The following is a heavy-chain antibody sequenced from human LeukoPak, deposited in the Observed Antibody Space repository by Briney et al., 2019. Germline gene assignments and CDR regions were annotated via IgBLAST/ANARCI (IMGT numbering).Heavy chain of an antibody. J-gene: IGHJ5*02. CDR1: GFTLSRYW. V-gene: IGHV3-74*01. CDR3: ARDPKPYCSGGTCYYYWFDP. Sequence: PGGSLRLCCTPSGFTLSRYWMHWVRRTTGKGLVWVSRINPKGSSTNYADSVKGRFTISRDNAKNTLYLQMNSLRAEDTAVYYCARDPKPYCSGGTCYYYWFDPWGQGTLVTVSS. CDR2: INPKGSST. D-gene: IGHD2-15*01.